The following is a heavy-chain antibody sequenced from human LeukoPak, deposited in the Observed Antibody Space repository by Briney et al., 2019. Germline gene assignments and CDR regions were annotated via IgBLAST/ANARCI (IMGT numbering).Heavy chain of an antibody. V-gene: IGHV1-46*01. CDR1: GYTFTSYY. CDR3: ARSVGRLRRRGGGYYMDV. J-gene: IGHJ6*03. D-gene: IGHD2-15*01. CDR2: INPSGGST. Sequence: RRASVKVSCKASGYTFTSYYMHWVRQAPGQGLEWMGIINPSGGSTSYAQKFQGRVTMTRDMSTSTVYMELSSLRSEDTAVYYCARSVGRLRRRGGGYYMDVWGKGTTVTISS.